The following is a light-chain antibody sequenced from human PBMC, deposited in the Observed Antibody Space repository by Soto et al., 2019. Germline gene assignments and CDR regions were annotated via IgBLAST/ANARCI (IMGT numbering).Light chain of an antibody. CDR3: AAWDDSLNALV. J-gene: IGLJ2*01. V-gene: IGLV1-44*01. CDR2: SDN. Sequence: QLVLTQPPSASGTPGQRVTISCSGSGSNIGHNPVNWYQQLPGTAPRLLIYSDNQRPSGVPDRFSGSKSGTSGSLAISGLQSVDEADYYCAAWDDSLNALVFGGGTKLTVL. CDR1: GSNIGHNP.